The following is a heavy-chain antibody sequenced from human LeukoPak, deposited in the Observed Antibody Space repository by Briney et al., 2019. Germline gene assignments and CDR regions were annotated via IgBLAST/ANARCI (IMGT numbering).Heavy chain of an antibody. CDR1: GGSISSSSYY. V-gene: IGHV4-39*01. CDR2: IYYSGST. D-gene: IGHD6-13*01. Sequence: SETLSLTCTVSGGSISSSSYYWGWIRQPPGKGLEWIGSIYYSGSTYYNPSLKSRVTISVDTSKNQFSLKLSSVTAADTAVYYCARHRGSSWYNGWFDPWGQGTLVTVSS. J-gene: IGHJ5*02. CDR3: ARHRGSSWYNGWFDP.